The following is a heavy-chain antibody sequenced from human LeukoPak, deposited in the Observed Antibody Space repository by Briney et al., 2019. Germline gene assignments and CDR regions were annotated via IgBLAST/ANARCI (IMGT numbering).Heavy chain of an antibody. Sequence: ASVNVSCKASGYTFTGYYMHWVRQAPGQGLEWMGWINPNSGGTNYAQKFQGRVTMTMDTSISTAYMELSRLRSDDTAVYYCARDRYCSSTSCYTAFDPWGQGTLVTVSS. CDR3: ARDRYCSSTSCYTAFDP. J-gene: IGHJ5*02. V-gene: IGHV1-2*02. D-gene: IGHD2-2*02. CDR2: INPNSGGT. CDR1: GYTFTGYY.